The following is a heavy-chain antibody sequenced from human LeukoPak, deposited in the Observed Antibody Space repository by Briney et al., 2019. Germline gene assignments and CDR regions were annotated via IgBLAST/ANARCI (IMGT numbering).Heavy chain of an antibody. D-gene: IGHD2-2*01. CDR3: ARIMWDGLVVPAASGLDY. J-gene: IGHJ4*02. Sequence: PSETLSLTCAVYGGSFSGYYWSWIRQPPGKGLEWIGEINHSGSTNYNPSLKSRVTISVDTSKNQFSLKLSSVTAADTAVYYCARIMWDGLVVPAASGLDYWGQGTLVTVSS. CDR2: INHSGST. V-gene: IGHV4-34*01. CDR1: GGSFSGYY.